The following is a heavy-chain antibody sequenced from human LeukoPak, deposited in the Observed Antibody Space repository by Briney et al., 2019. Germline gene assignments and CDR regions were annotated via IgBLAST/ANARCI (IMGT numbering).Heavy chain of an antibody. CDR3: AKDYGDFGSSSFCAFDV. CDR1: GFRFSSFA. J-gene: IGHJ3*01. V-gene: IGHV3-23*01. CDR2: LSGSGGAT. Sequence: PGGSLRLSCVGSGFRFSSFAMSWVRQAPGKGLEWVSGLSGSGGATYYIDPAKGRFSISRDNSKNTMYLQMTNLRAEDTAVYYCAKDYGDFGSSSFCAFDVWGQGTMVTVSS. D-gene: IGHD3-3*01.